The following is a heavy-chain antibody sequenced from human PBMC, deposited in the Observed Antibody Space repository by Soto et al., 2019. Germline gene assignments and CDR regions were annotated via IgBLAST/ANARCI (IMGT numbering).Heavy chain of an antibody. CDR3: ARETYYDFWSGYLIYYYGMDV. CDR2: IKQDGSEK. V-gene: IGHV3-7*03. Sequence: GGSLRLSCAASGFTFSSYWMSWVRQAPGKGLEWVANIKQDGSEKYYVDSVKGRFTISRDNAKNSLYLQMNSLRAEDTAVYYCARETYYDFWSGYLIYYYGMDVWGQGTTVTVSS. J-gene: IGHJ6*02. D-gene: IGHD3-3*01. CDR1: GFTFSSYW.